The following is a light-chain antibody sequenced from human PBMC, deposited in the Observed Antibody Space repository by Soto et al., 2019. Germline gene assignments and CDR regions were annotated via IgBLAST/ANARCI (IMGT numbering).Light chain of an antibody. V-gene: IGKV3-15*01. Sequence: EIVMTQSPATLSVSPGERATLTCRASQPVTNKLAWYQQKPGQAPRLLIYYASTRALGIPARFSGSGSGTEFTLTISSLRSEDFATYYCQQYNDWPRAFGQGTKV. J-gene: IGKJ1*01. CDR1: QPVTNK. CDR2: YAS. CDR3: QQYNDWPRA.